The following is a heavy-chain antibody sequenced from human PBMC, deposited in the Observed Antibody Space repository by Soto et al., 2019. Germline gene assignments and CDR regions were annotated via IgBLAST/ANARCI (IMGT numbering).Heavy chain of an antibody. Sequence: GGSLRLSCAASGFTFSSYSMSWVRQAPGKGLEWVSAISGSGGSTYYADSVKGRFTISRDNSKNTLYLQMNSLRAEDTAVYYCASGKWLYYFDYWGQGTLVTVSS. CDR1: GFTFSSYS. V-gene: IGHV3-23*01. CDR2: ISGSGGST. J-gene: IGHJ4*02. CDR3: ASGKWLYYFDY. D-gene: IGHD3-10*01.